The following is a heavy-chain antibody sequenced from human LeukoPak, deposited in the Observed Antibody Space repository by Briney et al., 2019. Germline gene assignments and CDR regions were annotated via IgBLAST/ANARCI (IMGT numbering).Heavy chain of an antibody. Sequence: PGGSLRLSCATSGFTFDDYAFHWVRQVPGQGLEWVSLISRDGGTTSYGDSVKGLFTISRDNSKNSLYMQMNSLKTEDSALYYCTKDFSGSYENWGQGTLVTVSS. J-gene: IGHJ4*02. CDR2: ISRDGGTT. D-gene: IGHD3-10*01. CDR3: TKDFSGSYEN. V-gene: IGHV3-43*02. CDR1: GFTFDDYA.